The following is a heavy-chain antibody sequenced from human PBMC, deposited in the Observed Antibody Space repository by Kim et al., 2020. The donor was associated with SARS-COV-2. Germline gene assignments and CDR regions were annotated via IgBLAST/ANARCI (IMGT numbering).Heavy chain of an antibody. J-gene: IGHJ3*02. CDR1: GFTFSSYW. CDR2: IGQDGTVK. Sequence: GGSLRLSCAASGFTFSSYWMTWVRQAPGKGLEWVANIGQDGTVKNYVDSLKGRFTISRNNAKNSVYLEMSSLRAEDTATYYCARKETTFHALDMWGQGTVVTVSS. V-gene: IGHV3-7*01. D-gene: IGHD3-3*02. CDR3: ARKETTFHALDM.